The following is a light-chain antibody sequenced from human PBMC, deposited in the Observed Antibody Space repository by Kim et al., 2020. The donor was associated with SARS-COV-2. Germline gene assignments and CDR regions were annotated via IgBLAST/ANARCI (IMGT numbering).Light chain of an antibody. CDR1: KLGDKY. Sequence: SYELTQPPSVSVSPGQTASITCSGDKLGDKYACWYQQKPGQSPVLVIYQDSKRPSGIPERFSGSNSGNTATLTISGTRGMDEADYYCQAWDSSTAYVFGT. CDR3: QAWDSSTAYV. J-gene: IGLJ1*01. CDR2: QDS. V-gene: IGLV3-1*01.